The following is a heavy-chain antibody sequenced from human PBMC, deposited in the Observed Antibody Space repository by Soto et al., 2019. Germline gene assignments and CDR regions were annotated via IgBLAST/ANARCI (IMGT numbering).Heavy chain of an antibody. CDR1: GGTFSSNA. Sequence: QVQLVQSGAEVKKPGSSVKVSCKASGGTFSSNAISWVRQAPGQGLEWMGGIIPMFGTANYAQRFQGRVTITADTSTGTAYMELNSLTSEDTAIYYCARAPLWLRSPPSAYYGLDVWGQGTTVTVSS. D-gene: IGHD2-21*01. J-gene: IGHJ6*02. CDR3: ARAPLWLRSPPSAYYGLDV. CDR2: IIPMFGTA. V-gene: IGHV1-69*06.